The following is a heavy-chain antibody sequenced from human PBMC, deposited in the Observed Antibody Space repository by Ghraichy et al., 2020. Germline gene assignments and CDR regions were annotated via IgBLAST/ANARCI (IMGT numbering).Heavy chain of an antibody. D-gene: IGHD3-22*01. Sequence: GSLSLTCSFSGGSISSTSYYWGWIRQPPGKGLEWLGSFFNTGSTYYNASLKGRVTISVDTSKNQVSLKLSSVTAADTAVYYCAGARIFYYDSSGFGAFNFWGRGTEVTVSS. CDR1: GGSISSTSYY. CDR3: AGARIFYYDSSGFGAFNF. CDR2: FFNTGST. V-gene: IGHV4-39*01. J-gene: IGHJ3*01.